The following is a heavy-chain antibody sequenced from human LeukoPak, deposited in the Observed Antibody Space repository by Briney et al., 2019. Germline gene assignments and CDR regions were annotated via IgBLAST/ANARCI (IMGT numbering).Heavy chain of an antibody. CDR3: ARGPSIAAAGFDY. CDR1: GGSFSGYY. Sequence: SETLSLTCAVYGGSFSGYYWSWIRQPPGKGLEWIGEINHSGSTNYNPSLKIRVTISVDTSKNQFSLKLSSVTAADTAVYYCARGPSIAAAGFDYWGQGTLVTVSS. V-gene: IGHV4-34*01. D-gene: IGHD6-13*01. J-gene: IGHJ4*02. CDR2: INHSGST.